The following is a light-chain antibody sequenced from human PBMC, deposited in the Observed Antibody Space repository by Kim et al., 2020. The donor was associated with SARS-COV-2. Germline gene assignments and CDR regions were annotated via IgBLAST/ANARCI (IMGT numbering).Light chain of an antibody. V-gene: IGKV3-15*01. CDR3: QHRA. Sequence: PAPLSVSPGERATLSCRASQSVSSNLAWYQQKPGQAPRLLIYGASTRATGIPARFSGSGSGTEFTLTISSLQSEDFAVYYCQHRAFGQGTKVDIK. CDR2: GAS. CDR1: QSVSSN. J-gene: IGKJ1*01.